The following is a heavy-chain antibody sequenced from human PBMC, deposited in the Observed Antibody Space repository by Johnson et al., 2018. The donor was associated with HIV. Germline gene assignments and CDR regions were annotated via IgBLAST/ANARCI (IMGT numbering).Heavy chain of an antibody. D-gene: IGHD3-10*01. CDR3: ARDTDYYGSGSYDDAFDI. J-gene: IGHJ3*02. CDR2: IVGSGGST. V-gene: IGHV3-23*04. Sequence: EVQLVESGGGVVQPGESLRLSCAASGFTFSSYAMSWVRQAPGKGLEWVSTIVGSGGSTYYADSVKGRFTISRDNSKNTLYLQMNSLRAEDTAVYYCARDTDYYGSGSYDDAFDIWGQGTMVTVSS. CDR1: GFTFSSYA.